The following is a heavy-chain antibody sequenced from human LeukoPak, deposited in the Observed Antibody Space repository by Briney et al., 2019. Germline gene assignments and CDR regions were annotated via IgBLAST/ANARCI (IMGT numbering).Heavy chain of an antibody. J-gene: IGHJ4*02. CDR2: IWYDGSNK. CDR3: AKDRGGYRDGYNYQFDY. CDR1: GFTFSSYG. D-gene: IGHD5-24*01. V-gene: IGHV3-33*06. Sequence: GRSLRLSCAASGFTFSSYGMLWVRQAPGKGLEWVAVIWYDGSNKYYADSVKGRFTISRDNSKNTLYLQMNSLRAEDTAVYYCAKDRGGYRDGYNYQFDYWGQGTLVTVSS.